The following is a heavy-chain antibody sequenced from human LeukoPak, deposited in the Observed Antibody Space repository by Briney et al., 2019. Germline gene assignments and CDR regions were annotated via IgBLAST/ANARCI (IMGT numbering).Heavy chain of an antibody. CDR2: IIPIFGTA. CDR3: ARVPDIVATFFDY. D-gene: IGHD5-12*01. Sequence: ASVKVSCKASGGTFSSYAISWVRQAPGQGLEWMGGIIPIFGTANYAQKFQGRVTITADKSTSTAYMELSSLRSEDTAVYYCARVPDIVATFFDYWGQGTLVTVSS. J-gene: IGHJ4*02. CDR1: GGTFSSYA. V-gene: IGHV1-69*06.